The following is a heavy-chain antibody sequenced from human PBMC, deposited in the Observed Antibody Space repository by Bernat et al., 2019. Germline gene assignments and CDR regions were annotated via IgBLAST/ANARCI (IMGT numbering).Heavy chain of an antibody. CDR2: FYYSGST. CDR3: SSKLGPDQWYFDL. D-gene: IGHD7-27*01. V-gene: IGHV4-39*01. J-gene: IGHJ2*01. CDR1: GGSISSRSYY. Sequence: QLQLQESGPGLVKPSETLSLPCTVSGGSISSRSYYWGWIRQPPGKGLEWIGSFYYSGSTYYNPSLKSRVTISIDTSKNPFSLKLSSVTAADTAVYYCSSKLGPDQWYFDLWGRGTLVTVSS.